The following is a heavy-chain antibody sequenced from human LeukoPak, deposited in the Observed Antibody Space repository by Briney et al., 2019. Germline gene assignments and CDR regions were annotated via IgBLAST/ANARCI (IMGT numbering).Heavy chain of an antibody. J-gene: IGHJ4*02. D-gene: IGHD6-19*01. CDR1: GFTFSSYA. CDR2: ISYDGSNK. CDR3: ARGFSSGFDFDY. V-gene: IGHV3-30-3*01. Sequence: GGALRLSCAASGFTFSSYAMHWVRQAPGKGLEWVAVISYDGSNKYYADSVKGRFTISRDNSKNTLYLQMNRLRAEDTAVYYCARGFSSGFDFDYWGQGTLVTVSS.